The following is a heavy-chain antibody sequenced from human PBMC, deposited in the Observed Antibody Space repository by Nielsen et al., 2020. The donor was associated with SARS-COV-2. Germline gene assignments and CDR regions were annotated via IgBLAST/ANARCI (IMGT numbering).Heavy chain of an antibody. J-gene: IGHJ4*02. V-gene: IGHV4-4*02. Sequence: SETLSLTCAVFGGSVNTHAWWSWVRQAPGKGLEWIGEVYHSGATNYNPSLRSRVTLSMDKSRNQFSLKLTSVTAADTAVYYCARVADYDDPAGYYFDYWGQGTLVTVSS. CDR3: ARVADYDDPAGYYFDY. CDR1: GGSVNTHAW. D-gene: IGHD4-17*01. CDR2: VYHSGAT.